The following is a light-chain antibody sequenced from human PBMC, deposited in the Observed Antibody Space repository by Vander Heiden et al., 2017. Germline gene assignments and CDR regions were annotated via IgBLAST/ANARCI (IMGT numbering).Light chain of an antibody. Sequence: DLVMTQSPDSLAVSLGERATINCKSSQSVLYSSNNKNYLAWYQQKPGQPPKLLIYWASTRESGVPDRFSGSGSGTDFTLTISSLQAEDVAVYYCQQYYSTPFFGPGTKVDIK. CDR3: QQYYSTPF. CDR2: WAS. V-gene: IGKV4-1*01. J-gene: IGKJ3*01. CDR1: QSVLYSSNNKNY.